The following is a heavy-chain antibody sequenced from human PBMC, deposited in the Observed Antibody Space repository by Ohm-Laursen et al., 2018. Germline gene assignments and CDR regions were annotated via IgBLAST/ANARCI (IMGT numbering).Heavy chain of an antibody. CDR2: INHSGST. V-gene: IGHV4-34*01. CDR1: GESFSGYY. Sequence: TLSLTCAVYGESFSGYYWSWIRQPPGKGLEWIGEINHSGSTNYNPSLKSRVTISINTSKNQFSLNLSSVTAADTAVYYCAARGQYYFDYWGQGTLVTVSS. D-gene: IGHD3-10*01. CDR3: AARGQYYFDY. J-gene: IGHJ4*02.